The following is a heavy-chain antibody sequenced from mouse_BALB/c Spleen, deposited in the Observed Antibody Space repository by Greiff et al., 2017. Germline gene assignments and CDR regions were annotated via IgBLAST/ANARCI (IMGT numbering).Heavy chain of an antibody. Sequence: EVKLQESGGGLVQPGGSRKLSCAASGFTFSSFGMHWVRQAPEKGLEWVAYISSGSSTIYYADTVKGRFTISRDNPKNTLFLQMTSLRSEDTAMYYCARSGRATSLDAMDYWGQGTSVTVSS. CDR2: ISSGSSTI. D-gene: IGHD3-3*01. J-gene: IGHJ4*01. V-gene: IGHV5-17*02. CDR3: ARSGRATSLDAMDY. CDR1: GFTFSSFG.